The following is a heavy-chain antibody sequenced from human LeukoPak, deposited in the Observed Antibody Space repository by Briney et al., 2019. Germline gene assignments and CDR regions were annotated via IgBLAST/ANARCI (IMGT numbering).Heavy chain of an antibody. CDR2: IFYSGST. D-gene: IGHD3-10*01. Sequence: SETLSLTCTVSGGSISSSNYYWGWIRQPPGKGLEWIGSIFYSGSTYYNPSLKSRVTISVDPSKNQFSLKLSSVTAADTAVYYCARDQDYYGSGSYGPDYWGQGILVTVSS. CDR1: GGSISSSNYY. CDR3: ARDQDYYGSGSYGPDY. J-gene: IGHJ4*02. V-gene: IGHV4-39*07.